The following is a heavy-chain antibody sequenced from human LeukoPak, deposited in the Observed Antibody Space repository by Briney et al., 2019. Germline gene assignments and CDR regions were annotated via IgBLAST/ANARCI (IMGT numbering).Heavy chain of an antibody. CDR2: IYYSGSA. Sequence: SETLSLTCTVSGGSVSNGNYYWSWLRQPPGKALEWIGYIYYSGSANYNPSLEGRVTISVDTSKNQFSVKLSSVTAADTAVYYCARETGDYVWGSYRYSPRSDAFDIWGQGTMVTVSS. CDR3: ARETGDYVWGSYRYSPRSDAFDI. CDR1: GGSVSNGNYY. D-gene: IGHD3-16*02. J-gene: IGHJ3*02. V-gene: IGHV4-61*01.